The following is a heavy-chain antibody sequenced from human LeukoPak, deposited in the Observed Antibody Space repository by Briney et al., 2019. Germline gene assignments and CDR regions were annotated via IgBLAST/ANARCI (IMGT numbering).Heavy chain of an antibody. Sequence: GGSLRLSCAASGFTFSSYAMSWVRQAPGKGLEWVSAISGSGGSTYYADSVKGRFTISRDNSKNPLYLQINSLTAEDTAVYYCAKVASSGTNFFVPWGQGTLVTVSS. CDR3: AKVASSGTNFFVP. J-gene: IGHJ5*02. CDR2: ISGSGGST. V-gene: IGHV3-23*01. D-gene: IGHD2-2*01. CDR1: GFTFSSYA.